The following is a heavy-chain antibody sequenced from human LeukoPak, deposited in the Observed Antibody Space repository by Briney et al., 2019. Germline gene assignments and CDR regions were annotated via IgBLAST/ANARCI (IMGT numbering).Heavy chain of an antibody. CDR3: ARHGDSSGYVTFQDYYFNF. CDR2: VHYSGIT. J-gene: IGHJ4*02. CDR1: GGSISDYY. D-gene: IGHD3-22*01. Sequence: SETLSLTCTVSGGSISDYYWSWIRQPPGEGLEWIGYVHYSGITNYIPSLKGRVTMSVDTSKNLFSLKLSSVTAADTAVYYCARHGDSSGYVTFQDYYFNFWGQGTLVTVSS. V-gene: IGHV4-59*08.